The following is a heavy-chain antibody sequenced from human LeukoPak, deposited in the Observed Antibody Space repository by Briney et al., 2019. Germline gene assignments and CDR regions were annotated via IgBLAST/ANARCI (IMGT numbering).Heavy chain of an antibody. Sequence: ASVKLSCNGAGYAFTINGINWSWHGPAQGLGLMGLMNLNSGHTGYAQKFQGRVTMTRNTSISTAYMELSSLRSEDTAVYYCARGPNKSDGGNSGSAWFDPWGQGTLVTVSS. CDR3: ARGPNKSDGGNSGSAWFDP. J-gene: IGHJ5*02. CDR2: MNLNSGHT. CDR1: GYAFTING. D-gene: IGHD4-23*01. V-gene: IGHV1-8*01.